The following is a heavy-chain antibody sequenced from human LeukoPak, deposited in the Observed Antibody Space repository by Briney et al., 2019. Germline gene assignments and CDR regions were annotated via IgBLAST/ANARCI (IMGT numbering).Heavy chain of an antibody. V-gene: IGHV3-30*02. Sequence: GGSLRLSCAASGFTFSDYAIHWVRQAPGKGLEWVGFIWYDGSNNYYADSVKGRFTISRDNSENMVYLHMYSLRAEDTAMYYCAKDAGLISGEYYFDYWGQGALVTVPS. CDR3: AKDAGLISGEYYFDY. CDR2: IWYDGSNN. D-gene: IGHD3-10*01. J-gene: IGHJ4*02. CDR1: GFTFSDYA.